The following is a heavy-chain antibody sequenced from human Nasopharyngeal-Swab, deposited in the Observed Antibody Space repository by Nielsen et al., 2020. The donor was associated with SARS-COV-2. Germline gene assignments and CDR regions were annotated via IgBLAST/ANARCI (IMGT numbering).Heavy chain of an antibody. D-gene: IGHD6-13*01. CDR1: GYTFTGYG. Sequence: ASVKVSCKASGYTFTGYGMSWVRQAPGRGLEWMGWIRMYNGKTHYAQKFQGRVTMSTDTSTNPAHMELKSLTSDDTAVYFCARDRSLLPAANDALDVWGQGTTVTISS. J-gene: IGHJ3*01. V-gene: IGHV1-18*01. CDR2: IRMYNGKT. CDR3: ARDRSLLPAANDALDV.